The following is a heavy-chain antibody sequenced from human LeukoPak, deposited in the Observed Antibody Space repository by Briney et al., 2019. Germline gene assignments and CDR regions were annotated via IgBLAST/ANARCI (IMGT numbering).Heavy chain of an antibody. CDR2: ISWSGEYT. D-gene: IGHD2-2*01. CDR3: AKDVSGCSATSCYGMDV. CDR1: GFTFNEYT. J-gene: IGHJ6*02. V-gene: IGHV3-43*01. Sequence: PGGSLRLSCAASGFTFNEYTMHWVRQVPGKGLEWVALISWSGEYTFYGDSVKSRFTISRDNSKSSLYLQMNSLTSDDSALYYCAKDVSGCSATSCYGMDVWGQGTTVTVSS.